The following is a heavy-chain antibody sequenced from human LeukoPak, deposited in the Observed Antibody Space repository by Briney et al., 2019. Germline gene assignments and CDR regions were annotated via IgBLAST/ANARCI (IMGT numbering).Heavy chain of an antibody. Sequence: PSETLSLTCAVYGGSFSDRYWSWIRQSPGKGLEWIGESSHSGRTNYNPSLKSRVAISVDTSKNQFSLKLTSVTAADTAVYFCARGGYYGSGNDFRFDPWGQGTLVTVSS. CDR3: ARGGYYGSGNDFRFDP. J-gene: IGHJ5*02. D-gene: IGHD3-10*01. CDR1: GGSFSDRY. CDR2: SSHSGRT. V-gene: IGHV4-34*01.